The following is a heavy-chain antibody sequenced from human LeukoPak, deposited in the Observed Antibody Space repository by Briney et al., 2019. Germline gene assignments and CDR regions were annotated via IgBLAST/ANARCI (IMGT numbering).Heavy chain of an antibody. D-gene: IGHD3-22*01. CDR3: ARSSGGYPYY. CDR1: GGSISSYY. J-gene: IGHJ4*02. CDR2: IYYSGST. V-gene: IGHV4-59*01. Sequence: SETLSLTCTVSGGSISSYYWSWIRQPPGKGLEWIGYIYYSGSTNYNPSLKSRVTISVDTSKNQFSLKLSSVTAADTAVYYCARSSGGYPYYWGQGTLVTVSS.